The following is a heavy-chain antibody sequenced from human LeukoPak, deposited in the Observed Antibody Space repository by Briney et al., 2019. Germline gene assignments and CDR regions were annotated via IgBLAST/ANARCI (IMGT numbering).Heavy chain of an antibody. CDR3: ARASYYDSSGYYYVYYYYYGMDV. CDR2: ISSSSSYI. V-gene: IGHV3-21*01. J-gene: IGHJ6*02. D-gene: IGHD3-22*01. CDR1: GFTFSSYS. Sequence: PGGSLRLSCAASGFTFSSYSMNWVRQAPGKGLEWVSSISSSSSYIYYADSVKGRFTISRDNAKNSLYLQMNSLRAEDTAVYYCARASYYDSSGYYYVYYYYYGMDVWGQGTTVTVSS.